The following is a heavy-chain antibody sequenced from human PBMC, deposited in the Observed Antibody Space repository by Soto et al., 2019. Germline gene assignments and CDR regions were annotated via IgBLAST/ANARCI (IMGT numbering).Heavy chain of an antibody. CDR2: INPSGGST. V-gene: IGHV1-46*02. D-gene: IGHD6-19*01. CDR3: ARGSVAGRRFDY. Sequence: ASVKVSCKGSGGTFNRYTITWVRQAPGQGLEWMGIINPSGGSTSYAQKFQGRVTMTRDTSTSTVYMELSSLRSEDTAVYYCARGSVAGRRFDYWGQGTLVTVSS. J-gene: IGHJ4*02. CDR1: GGTFNRYT.